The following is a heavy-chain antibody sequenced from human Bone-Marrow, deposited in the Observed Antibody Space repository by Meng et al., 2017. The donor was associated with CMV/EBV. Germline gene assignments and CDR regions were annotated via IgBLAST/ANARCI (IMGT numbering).Heavy chain of an antibody. CDR3: AREGLDLYNAYVVGGDF. J-gene: IGHJ4*02. V-gene: IGHV3-66*01. D-gene: IGHD5-12*01. Sequence: GESLKISCAASGFPVSSKFMYWVRQAPGKGLEWVSVIYNDGSTYYADSVKGRFTFSRDNAKNSLYLHMKNLSAEDTATYYCAREGLDLYNAYVVGGDFWGQGTLVTVSS. CDR1: GFPVSSKF. CDR2: IYNDGST.